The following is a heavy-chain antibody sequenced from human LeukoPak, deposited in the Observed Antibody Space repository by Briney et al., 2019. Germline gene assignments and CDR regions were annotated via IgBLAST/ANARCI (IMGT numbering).Heavy chain of an antibody. CDR1: GGSISSYY. V-gene: IGHV4-59*08. CDR3: AKLGDYDYFDY. D-gene: IGHD4-17*01. CDR2: IYYSGST. Sequence: SETLSLTCTVSGGSISSYYWSWIRQPPGKGLEWIGYIYYSGSTNYNPSLKSRVTISVDTSKNRFSLKLSSVTAADTAVYYCAKLGDYDYFDYWGQGTLVTVSS. J-gene: IGHJ4*02.